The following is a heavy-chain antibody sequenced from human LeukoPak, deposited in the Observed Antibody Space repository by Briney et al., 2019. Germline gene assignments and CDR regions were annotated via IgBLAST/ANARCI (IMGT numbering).Heavy chain of an antibody. J-gene: IGHJ4*02. D-gene: IGHD3-10*01. V-gene: IGHV3-23*01. Sequence: PGGSLRLSCAASGFTFSSYSMNWVRQAPGKGLEWVSTVSGSGGSTNHADSVKGRFTISRDISKNTLYLQMNSLRAEDTAIYYCAKSYGSGSGPLDYWGQGTLVTVSS. CDR2: VSGSGGST. CDR1: GFTFSSYS. CDR3: AKSYGSGSGPLDY.